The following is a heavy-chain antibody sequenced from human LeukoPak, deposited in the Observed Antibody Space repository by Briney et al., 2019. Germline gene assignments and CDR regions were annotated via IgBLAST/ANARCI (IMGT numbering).Heavy chain of an antibody. CDR2: IHDTGST. CDR3: ASSSWYTSPAD. J-gene: IGHJ4*02. D-gene: IGHD6-13*01. Sequence: SETLSLTCTVSGDSSTNSLYYWGWVRQPPGKGLEWIGYIHDTGSTYYNPSLKSRVTISIDRSENHFSLKLSSVTAADTAVYYCASSSWYTSPADWGQGTLVTVSS. V-gene: IGHV4-39*07. CDR1: GDSSTNSLYY.